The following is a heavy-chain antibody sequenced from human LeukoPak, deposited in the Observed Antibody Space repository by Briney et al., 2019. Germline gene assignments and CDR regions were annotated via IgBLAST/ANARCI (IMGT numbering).Heavy chain of an antibody. D-gene: IGHD3-9*01. CDR2: ISSNGGST. V-gene: IGHV3-64*01. CDR1: GFTFSSYA. J-gene: IGHJ4*02. CDR3: ARAGILTGYYRSGNVYYFDY. Sequence: GGSLRLSCAASGFTFSSYAMHWVRQAPGKGLEYVSAISSNGGSTYYANSVKGRFTISRDNSKNTLYLQMGSLRAEDMAVYYCARAGILTGYYRSGNVYYFDYWGQGTLVTVS.